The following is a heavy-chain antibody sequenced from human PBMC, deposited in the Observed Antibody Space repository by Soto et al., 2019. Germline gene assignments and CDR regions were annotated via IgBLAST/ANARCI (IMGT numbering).Heavy chain of an antibody. CDR1: GFSLTTSGVG. D-gene: IGHD6-13*01. V-gene: IGHV2-5*01. Sequence: QITLKESGPTLVKPTQTLTLTCTFSGFSLTTSGVGVGWIRQPPGKALEWLALIYWNDDQYYIPSLKTRLTITKDTSRNQVVLTMTNMDPGDTDTYYCAHKDPAADFTFDYWGQGSRLTVSS. J-gene: IGHJ4*02. CDR3: AHKDPAADFTFDY. CDR2: IYWNDDQ.